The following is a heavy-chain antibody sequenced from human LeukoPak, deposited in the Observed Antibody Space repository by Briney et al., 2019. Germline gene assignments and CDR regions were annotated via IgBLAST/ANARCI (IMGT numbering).Heavy chain of an antibody. V-gene: IGHV4-59*01. D-gene: IGHD5-12*01. CDR1: GGSITSYY. Sequence: SETLSLTRTVSGGSITSYYWSWIRQPPGKELEWIGYIDHSGSTNYDPSLTSGVTISVDTSKKQYTLMLTYVHAADTAVYYCAGDTSGYDYYLDYWGQGSLVTVSS. CDR3: AGDTSGYDYYLDY. CDR2: IDHSGST. J-gene: IGHJ4*02.